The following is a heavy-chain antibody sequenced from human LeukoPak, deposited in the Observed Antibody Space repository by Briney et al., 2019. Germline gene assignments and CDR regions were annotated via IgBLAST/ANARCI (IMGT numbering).Heavy chain of an antibody. D-gene: IGHD3-16*01. CDR2: INEDGSEK. CDR1: GFTFSNYW. J-gene: IGHJ4*02. CDR3: ARMGGGVWDY. V-gene: IGHV3-7*01. Sequence: GGSLRLSCPASGFTFSNYWMTWVRQAPGKGLERVANINEDGSEKYYVDSVKGRFTISRDNAKNSLYLQMNSLRAEDTAVYYCARMGGGVWDYWGQGTLVTVSS.